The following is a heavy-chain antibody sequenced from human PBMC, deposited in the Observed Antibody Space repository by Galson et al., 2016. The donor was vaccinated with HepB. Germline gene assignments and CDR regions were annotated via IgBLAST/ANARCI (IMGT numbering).Heavy chain of an antibody. D-gene: IGHD1/OR15-1a*01. CDR2: IYPGDSHT. V-gene: IGHV5-51*01. J-gene: IGHJ4*02. CDR3: ARRLTHDSKIWNIDY. Sequence: SGAEVKKPGESLRISCKGSGYSFTDYWIGWVRQMPGKGLEWMGIIYPGDSHTRYSPSFQGLVTISADKSISTAYLQWSSLKASDTAIYYCARRLTHDSKIWNIDYWGQGTLVTVSS. CDR1: GYSFTDYW.